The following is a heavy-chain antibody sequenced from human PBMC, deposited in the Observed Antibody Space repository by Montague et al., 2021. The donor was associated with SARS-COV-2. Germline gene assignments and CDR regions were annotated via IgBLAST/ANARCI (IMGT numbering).Heavy chain of an antibody. CDR2: TYYRSKWYN. CDR3: ARGLEGYSSGWYWDY. J-gene: IGHJ4*02. V-gene: IGHV6-1*01. Sequence: CAISGDSVSSNSAAWNWIRQSPSRGLEWLGRTYYRSKWYNDYAVSVKSRIAINPDTSKNQFSLKLSSVTAADTAVYYCARGLEGYSSGWYWDYWGQGTLVTVSS. CDR1: GDSVSSNSAA. D-gene: IGHD6-19*01.